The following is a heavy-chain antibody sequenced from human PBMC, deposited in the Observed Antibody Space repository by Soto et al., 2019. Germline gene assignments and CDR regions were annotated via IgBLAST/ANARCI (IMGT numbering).Heavy chain of an antibody. D-gene: IGHD3-22*01. Sequence: QVQLVESGGGVVQPGRSLRLSCAASGFTFSSYGMHWVRQAPGKGLEWVAVISYDGSNKYYADSVKGRFTISRDNSKNPLYLQMTSLRAEDTAVYYCAKDLHRGYYYVHWGQGTLVTVSS. CDR1: GFTFSSYG. CDR3: AKDLHRGYYYVH. V-gene: IGHV3-30*18. J-gene: IGHJ4*02. CDR2: ISYDGSNK.